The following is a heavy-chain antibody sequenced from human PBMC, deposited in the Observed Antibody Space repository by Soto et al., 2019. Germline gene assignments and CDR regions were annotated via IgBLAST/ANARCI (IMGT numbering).Heavy chain of an antibody. CDR3: ANRITIFGVVITHFDY. Sequence: GGSLRLSCAASGFTFSSYAMSWVRQAPGKGLEWVSAISGSGGSTYYADSVKGRFTISRDNSKNTLYLQMNSLRAEDTAVYYCANRITIFGVVITHFDYWGQGTLVTVSS. J-gene: IGHJ4*02. CDR2: ISGSGGST. CDR1: GFTFSSYA. V-gene: IGHV3-23*01. D-gene: IGHD3-3*01.